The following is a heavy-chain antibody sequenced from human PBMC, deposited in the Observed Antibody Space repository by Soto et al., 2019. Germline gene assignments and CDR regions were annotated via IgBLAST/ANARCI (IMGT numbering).Heavy chain of an antibody. CDR3: AGSRDCYMHFWYGMDV. CDR1: GFTFSSYG. D-gene: IGHD2-21*01. J-gene: IGHJ6*02. CDR2: IWYDGSNK. Sequence: GGSLRLSCAASGFTFSSYGMHWVRQAPGKGLEWVAVIWYDGSNKYYADSVKGRFTISRDNSKNTLYLQMNSLRAEDTAVYYCAGSRDCYMHFWYGMDVWGQGTTVTVSS. V-gene: IGHV3-33*01.